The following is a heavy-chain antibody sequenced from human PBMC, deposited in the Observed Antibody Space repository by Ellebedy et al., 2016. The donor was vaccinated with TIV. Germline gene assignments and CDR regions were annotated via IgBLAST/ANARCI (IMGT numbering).Heavy chain of an antibody. CDR2: ISGSGGST. Sequence: GESLKISXAASGFTFSSYAMSWVRQAPGKGLEWVSAISGSGGSTYYADSVKGRFTISRDNSKNTLYLQMNSLRAEDTAVYYCANTLNGFRYYYYYYMDVWGKGTTVTVSS. V-gene: IGHV3-23*01. CDR3: ANTLNGFRYYYYYYMDV. J-gene: IGHJ6*03. CDR1: GFTFSSYA. D-gene: IGHD1-14*01.